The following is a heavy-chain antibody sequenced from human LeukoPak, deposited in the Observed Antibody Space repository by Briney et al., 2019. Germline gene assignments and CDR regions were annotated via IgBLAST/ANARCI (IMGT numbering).Heavy chain of an antibody. J-gene: IGHJ5*02. Sequence: PGGSLRLSCAASGFTFSGYWMHWVRQAPGKGLVWVSRVNRDGSSTNYADSVKGRFTISRDNAKNTVYLQMNSLRAEDTAVYYCARVDCSSTSCYIWFDPWGQGTLVTVSS. V-gene: IGHV3-74*01. CDR3: ARVDCSSTSCYIWFDP. CDR1: GFTFSGYW. D-gene: IGHD2-2*02. CDR2: VNRDGSST.